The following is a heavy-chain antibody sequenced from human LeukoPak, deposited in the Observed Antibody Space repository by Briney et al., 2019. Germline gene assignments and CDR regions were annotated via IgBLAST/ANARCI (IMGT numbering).Heavy chain of an antibody. CDR2: ITLSTGDI. Sequence: ASVKVFCKAPGYTFSEYYLHWLRQVRGQGLDSIRSITLSTGDIFYAQNFQGRVTMTRDTSISTAYMQLGSLKSDDTAVYYCARDIAPSGSWWFDSWGQGTLVTVSS. V-gene: IGHV1-2*02. CDR1: GYTFSEYY. CDR3: ARDIAPSGSWWFDS. D-gene: IGHD6-13*01. J-gene: IGHJ5*01.